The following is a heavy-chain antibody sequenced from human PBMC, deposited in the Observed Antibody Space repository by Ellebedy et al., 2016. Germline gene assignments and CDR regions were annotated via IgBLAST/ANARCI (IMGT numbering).Heavy chain of an antibody. D-gene: IGHD3-9*01. CDR3: ARGSPYDILTGYYFGYFDY. J-gene: IGHJ4*02. CDR2: INPSGGST. CDR1: GYTFISYY. V-gene: IGHV1-46*01. Sequence: ASVKVSXXASGYTFISYYMHWVRQAPGQGLEWMGIINPSGGSTSYAQKFQGRVTMTRDTSTSTVYMELSSLRSEGTAVYYCARGSPYDILTGYYFGYFDYWGQGTLVTVSS.